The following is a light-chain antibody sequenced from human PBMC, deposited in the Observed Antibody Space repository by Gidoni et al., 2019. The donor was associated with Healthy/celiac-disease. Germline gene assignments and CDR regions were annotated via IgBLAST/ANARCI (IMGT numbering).Light chain of an antibody. CDR1: QSVSSY. V-gene: IGKV3-11*01. CDR2: DAS. CDR3: QQRSNWPPRHT. Sequence: EIVLTQSPATLSLSPGERATLSCRASQSVSSYLAWYQQKPGQAPMLLIYDASNRATGIPARFSGSGSVTDFTLTISSLEPEDFAVYYCQQRSNWPPRHTFGQXTKLEIK. J-gene: IGKJ2*01.